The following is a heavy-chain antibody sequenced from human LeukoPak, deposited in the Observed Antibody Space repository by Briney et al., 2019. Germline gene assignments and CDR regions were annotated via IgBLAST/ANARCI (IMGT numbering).Heavy chain of an antibody. V-gene: IGHV1-8*01. CDR1: GYTFTSYD. CDR3: ARMYSSSWTQYAFDI. CDR2: MNPNSGNT. D-gene: IGHD6-13*01. J-gene: IGHJ3*02. Sequence: GASVKVSCKASGYTFTSYDINWVRQATGQGLERMGWMNPNSGNTGYAQKFQGRVIMTRNTSISTAYMELSSLRSEDTAVYYCARMYSSSWTQYAFDIWGQGTMVTVSS.